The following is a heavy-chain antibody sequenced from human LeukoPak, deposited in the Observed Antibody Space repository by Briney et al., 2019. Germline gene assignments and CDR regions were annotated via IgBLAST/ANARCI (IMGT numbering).Heavy chain of an antibody. V-gene: IGHV3-21*01. CDR3: AKLSSTSL. Sequence: PGGSLRLSCAASGFTLSSNVMNWVRQAPGKGLEWVSSISSSSSYIYYADSVKGRFTISRDNDKNSLYLQMNSLRAEDTAVYYCAKLSSTSLWGQGTLVTVSS. D-gene: IGHD2-2*01. J-gene: IGHJ4*02. CDR2: ISSSSSYI. CDR1: GFTLSSNV.